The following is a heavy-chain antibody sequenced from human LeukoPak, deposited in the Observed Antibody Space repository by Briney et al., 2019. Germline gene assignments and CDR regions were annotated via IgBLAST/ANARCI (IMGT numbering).Heavy chain of an antibody. Sequence: GGSLRLSCAASGFTFSSYSMNWVRQAPGKGLEWVSVIYSGGNTNYADSVKGRFTISRDNSKNTLYLQMNSLRAEDTAVYYCARDLSSRGIDYWGQGTLVTVSS. J-gene: IGHJ4*02. CDR2: IYSGGNT. D-gene: IGHD1-1*01. CDR1: GFTFSSYS. V-gene: IGHV3-53*01. CDR3: ARDLSSRGIDY.